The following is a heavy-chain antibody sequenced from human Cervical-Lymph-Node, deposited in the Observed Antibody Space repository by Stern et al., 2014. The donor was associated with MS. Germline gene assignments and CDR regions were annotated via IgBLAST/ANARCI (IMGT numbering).Heavy chain of an antibody. D-gene: IGHD3-16*01. CDR2: MNPNSGKT. J-gene: IGHJ6*02. CDR1: GYTFTSYA. Sequence: QVQLGQSGAEVKKPGASVKVSCETSGYTFTSYAVSWVRQATGQGREWMGWMNPNSGKTAYAPKFQGRVTMTRNTSISTAYMEMSSLSSEDTAVYYCARGLMITFGGNTVHGYHGLDVWGQGTTVTVSS. V-gene: IGHV1-8*01. CDR3: ARGLMITFGGNTVHGYHGLDV.